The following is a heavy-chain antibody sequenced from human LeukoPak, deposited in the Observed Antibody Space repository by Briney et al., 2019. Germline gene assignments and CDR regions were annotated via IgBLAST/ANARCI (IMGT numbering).Heavy chain of an antibody. D-gene: IGHD3-10*01. Sequence: PGGSLRLSCAASGFTFSSYGMHWVRQAPGKGLEWVAVIWYDGSNKYYADSVKGRFTISRDNSKNTLYLQMNSLRAEDTAVYYCERDRNHPRGATMVRGGTFDYWGQETLVTVSS. CDR2: IWYDGSNK. CDR1: GFTFSSYG. J-gene: IGHJ4*02. V-gene: IGHV3-33*01. CDR3: ERDRNHPRGATMVRGGTFDY.